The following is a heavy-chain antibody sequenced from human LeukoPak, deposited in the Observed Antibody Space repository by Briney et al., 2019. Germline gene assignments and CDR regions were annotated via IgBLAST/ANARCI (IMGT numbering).Heavy chain of an antibody. Sequence: SETLSLTCAVYGGSFSTYYWSWIRQPPGKGLEWIGEIDHSGSTNYNPSLKSRVTISVDTSKNQFSLKLSSVTAADTAVYYCARGGFYCGGDCYVDYWGQGTLVTVSS. CDR3: ARGGFYCGGDCYVDY. V-gene: IGHV4-34*01. CDR2: IDHSGST. CDR1: GGSFSTYY. J-gene: IGHJ4*02. D-gene: IGHD2-21*02.